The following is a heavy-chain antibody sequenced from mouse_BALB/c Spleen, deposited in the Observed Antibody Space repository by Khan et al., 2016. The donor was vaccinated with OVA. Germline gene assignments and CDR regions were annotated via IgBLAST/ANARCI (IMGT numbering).Heavy chain of an antibody. Sequence: QVQLQQSGAEQAKPGASVKMSCKTSGYTFSSYWMHWVKQRPGQGLEWIGYINPTSGYTEYNEKFKDKATLSADKSSSTAYMQLTSLTSEDSAAYYCARDRIDYWGQGTTLTVSS. CDR3: ARDRIDY. CDR1: GYTFSSYW. V-gene: IGHV1-7*01. CDR2: INPTSGYT. J-gene: IGHJ2*01.